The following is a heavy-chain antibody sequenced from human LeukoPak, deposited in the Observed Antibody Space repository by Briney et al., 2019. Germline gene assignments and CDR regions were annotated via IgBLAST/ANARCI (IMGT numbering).Heavy chain of an antibody. Sequence: GRSLRLSCAASGFTFSSYAMHWVRQAPGKGLEWVAVISYDGSNKYYADSVKGRFTICGDNSKNTLYLQMNSLRAEDTAVYYCARLVGADDAFDIWGQGTMVTVSS. D-gene: IGHD1-26*01. CDR2: ISYDGSNK. CDR1: GFTFSSYA. V-gene: IGHV3-30*01. CDR3: ARLVGADDAFDI. J-gene: IGHJ3*02.